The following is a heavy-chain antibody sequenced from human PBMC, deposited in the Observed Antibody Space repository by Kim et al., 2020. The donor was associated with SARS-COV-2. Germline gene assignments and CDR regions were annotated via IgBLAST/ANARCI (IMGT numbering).Heavy chain of an antibody. Sequence: GGSLRLSCAASGFTFSSSAMYWIRQAPDKGLEWVAVIWDDGSETYYADSARGRFTISTDNPRNNLYSQMNNPIDEDTGLYYCTTNHYWGQGTLVTASS. D-gene: IGHD7-27*01. V-gene: IGHV3-33*01. CDR2: IWDDGSET. J-gene: IGHJ4*02. CDR1: GFTFSSSA. CDR3: TTNHY.